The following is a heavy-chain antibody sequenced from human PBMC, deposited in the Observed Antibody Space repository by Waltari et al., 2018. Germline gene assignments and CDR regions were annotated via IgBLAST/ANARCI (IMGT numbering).Heavy chain of an antibody. D-gene: IGHD2-2*01. V-gene: IGHV4-4*02. CDR1: GDSISGSYW. CDR2: VHHSGKT. Sequence: QVQLQESGPGLVKPWGTLSLPCAVSGDSISGSYWWSWVRQSPEKGLEWIGQVHHSGKTHYNPSLQSRVAISVDKPKNQVSLNLNSVTAADTAIYYCAGDRAIGLFFDYWGRGTLVTVSS. CDR3: AGDRAIGLFFDY. J-gene: IGHJ4*02.